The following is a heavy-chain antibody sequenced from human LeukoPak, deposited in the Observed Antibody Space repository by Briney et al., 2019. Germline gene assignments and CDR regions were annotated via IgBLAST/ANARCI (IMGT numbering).Heavy chain of an antibody. D-gene: IGHD3-16*01. CDR1: NSSISSGYF. CDR2: IYHIGKT. CDR3: ARGGPTYDY. J-gene: IGHJ4*02. V-gene: IGHV4-38-2*01. Sequence: SETLSLTCAVSNSSISSGYFWGWIRQSPGKGLEWIGSIYHIGKTYYNPSLRSRLIISVDTSKNQFSLKLSSVTAADTAVYYCARGGPTYDYWGQGTLVTVSS.